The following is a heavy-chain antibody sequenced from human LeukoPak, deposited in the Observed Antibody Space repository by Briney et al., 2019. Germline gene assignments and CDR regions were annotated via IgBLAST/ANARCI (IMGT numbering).Heavy chain of an antibody. Sequence: SETLSLTCTVSGGSISSGGYYWSWIRQPPGKGLEWIGEINHSGSTNYNPSLKSRVTISVDTSKNQFSLKLSSVTAADTAVYYCARDRILGAKVSWFDPWGQGTLVTVSS. V-gene: IGHV4-39*07. CDR1: GGSISSGGYY. J-gene: IGHJ5*02. D-gene: IGHD1-26*01. CDR3: ARDRILGAKVSWFDP. CDR2: INHSGST.